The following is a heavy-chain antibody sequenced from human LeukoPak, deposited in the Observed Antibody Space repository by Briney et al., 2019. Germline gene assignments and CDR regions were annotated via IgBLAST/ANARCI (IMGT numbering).Heavy chain of an antibody. CDR2: ISGSGSWT. CDR3: AKIFTPDRYYYYYMDV. V-gene: IGHV3-23*01. D-gene: IGHD3-3*01. J-gene: IGHJ6*03. CDR1: GFTFSSYD. Sequence: GGSLRLSCAASGFTFSSYDMSWVRQAPGKGLEWVSAISGSGSWTYYADSVKGRFTISRDNSKNTLYLQMNSLRAEDTAVYYCAKIFTPDRYYYYYMDVWGKGSTATIS.